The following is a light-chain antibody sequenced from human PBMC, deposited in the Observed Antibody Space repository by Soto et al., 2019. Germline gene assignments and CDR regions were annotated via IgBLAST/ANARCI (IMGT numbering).Light chain of an antibody. CDR2: GAS. J-gene: IGKJ4*02. CDR1: QSVSSN. CDR3: QQYDNWSS. Sequence: EIVMTQSPATLSVSPGERATLSCRASQSVSSNLAWYQQKPGQAPRLLIYGASTRVSGTPARFSGSGSGTDFTLTISSLKYEDFAVYFCQQYDNWSSFGGGTKVDIK. V-gene: IGKV3-15*01.